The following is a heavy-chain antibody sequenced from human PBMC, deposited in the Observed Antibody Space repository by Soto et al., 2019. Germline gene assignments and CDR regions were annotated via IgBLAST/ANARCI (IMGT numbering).Heavy chain of an antibody. Sequence: GGSLRLFCAASGFTVSSYRMSWVRQAPGKGLEWVSVIYSAGSADFADSVKGRFTISRDNSKNTLYLQMSSLRAEDTAVYYCARVHSSSYHYFEYWGQGTLVTVSS. CDR2: IYSAGSA. J-gene: IGHJ4*02. CDR1: GFTVSSYR. V-gene: IGHV3-66*01. D-gene: IGHD6-13*01. CDR3: ARVHSSSYHYFEY.